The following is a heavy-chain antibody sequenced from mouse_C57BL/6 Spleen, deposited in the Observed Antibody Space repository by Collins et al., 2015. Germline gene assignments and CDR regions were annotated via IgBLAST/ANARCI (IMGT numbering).Heavy chain of an antibody. J-gene: IGHJ4*01. CDR2: IDPSDSET. Sequence: QVQLQQPGAELVRPGSSVKLSCKASGYTFTSYWMHWVKQRPIQGLEWIGNIDPSDSETHYNQKFKDKATLTVDKSSSTAYMQLSSLTSEDSAVYYCARGDGSSPYYYAMDYWGQGTSVTVSS. CDR3: ARGDGSSPYYYAMDY. V-gene: IGHV1-52*01. CDR1: GYTFTSYW. D-gene: IGHD1-1*01.